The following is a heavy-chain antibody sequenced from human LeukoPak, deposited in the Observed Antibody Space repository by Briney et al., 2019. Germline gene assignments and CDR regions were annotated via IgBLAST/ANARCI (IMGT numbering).Heavy chain of an antibody. CDR1: GFPFSSYA. CDR2: VHGNGYSI. J-gene: IGHJ4*02. D-gene: IGHD1-26*01. V-gene: IGHV3-74*01. CDR3: ATAQVGAPTDF. Sequence: PGGSLRLSCTASGFPFSSYAIYWVRQAPGKGLVWVARVHGNGYSISYADSVRGRFTISRDSAKDTLYLHMNSLRPEDTAVYYCATAQVGAPTDFWGQGTRVTVSS.